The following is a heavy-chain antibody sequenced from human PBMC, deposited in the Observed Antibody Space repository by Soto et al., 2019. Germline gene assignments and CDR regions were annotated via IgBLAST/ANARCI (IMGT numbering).Heavy chain of an antibody. J-gene: IGHJ4*02. CDR1: GFTFSSYG. CDR2: IWYDGSNK. V-gene: IGHV3-33*01. D-gene: IGHD6-19*01. Sequence: VGSLRLSCAASGFTFSSYGMHWVRQAPGKGLEWVAVIWYDGSNKYYADSVKGRFTISRDNSKNTLYLQMNSLRAEDTAVYYCARDELRGWPVDYWGQGTLVTVSS. CDR3: ARDELRGWPVDY.